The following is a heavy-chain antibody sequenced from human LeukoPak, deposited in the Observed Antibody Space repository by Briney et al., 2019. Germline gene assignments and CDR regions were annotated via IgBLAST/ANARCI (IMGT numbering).Heavy chain of an antibody. D-gene: IGHD1-1*01. CDR2: INPKNGDT. CDR3: ARPRETFNTGRYDYDL. CDR1: GYTFTSFY. J-gene: IGHJ5*02. Sequence: GASVKVSCKASGYTFTSFYIRWVRQAPGQRPEWMGWINPKNGDTNFARKFQGRVSLTRDMSSSTVYMEMSSLKSDDTAIFFCARPRETFNTGRYDYDLWGQGTLVTVSS. V-gene: IGHV1-2*02.